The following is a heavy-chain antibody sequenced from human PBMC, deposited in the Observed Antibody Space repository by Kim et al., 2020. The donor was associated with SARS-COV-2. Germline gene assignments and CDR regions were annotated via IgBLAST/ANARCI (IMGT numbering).Heavy chain of an antibody. D-gene: IGHD6-19*01. CDR3: ARESGYSSGWYRANDY. J-gene: IGHJ4*02. CDR2: ISSSGSTI. Sequence: GGSLRLSCAASGFTFSSYEMNWVRQAPGKGLEWVSYISSSGSTIYYADSVKGRFTISRDNAKNSLYLQMNSLRAEDTAVYYCARESGYSSGWYRANDYWGQGTLVTVSS. CDR1: GFTFSSYE. V-gene: IGHV3-48*03.